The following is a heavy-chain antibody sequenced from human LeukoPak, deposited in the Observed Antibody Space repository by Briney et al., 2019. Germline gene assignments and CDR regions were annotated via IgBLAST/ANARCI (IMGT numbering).Heavy chain of an antibody. Sequence: SETLSLTCTVSGGSISSYYWSWIRQPPGKGLERIGYIYYSGSTNYNPSLKSRVTISVDTSKNQFSLKLSSVTAADTAVYYCARVRRYYDSSGYYYPDFDYWGQGTLVTVSS. CDR2: IYYSGST. CDR1: GGSISSYY. J-gene: IGHJ4*02. CDR3: ARVRRYYDSSGYYYPDFDY. D-gene: IGHD3-22*01. V-gene: IGHV4-59*01.